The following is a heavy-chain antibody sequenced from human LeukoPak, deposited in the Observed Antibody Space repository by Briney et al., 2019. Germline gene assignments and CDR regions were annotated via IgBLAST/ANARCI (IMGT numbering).Heavy chain of an antibody. D-gene: IGHD3-10*01. CDR2: IYTSGST. J-gene: IGHJ4*02. V-gene: IGHV4-4*07. CDR3: ARGNLWFGEYYLDY. CDR1: ARSISSYY. Sequence: PSETLSLTCTVSARSISSYYWSWIRQPAGKGLEWIGRIYTSGSTNYNPSLKSRVAMSVDTSKNQFSLKLSSATAADTAVYYCARGNLWFGEYYLDYWGQGTLVTVSS.